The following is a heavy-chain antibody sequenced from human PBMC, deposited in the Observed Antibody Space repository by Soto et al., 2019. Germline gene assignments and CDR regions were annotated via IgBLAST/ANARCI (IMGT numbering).Heavy chain of an antibody. D-gene: IGHD3-10*01. CDR2: IYYSGST. CDR1: GGSISSGGYY. V-gene: IGHV4-31*03. J-gene: IGHJ4*02. CDR3: ASGSSKDYYGSGSRDIDY. Sequence: SETLSLTCTVSGGSISSGGYYWSWIRQHPGKGLEWIGYIYYSGSTYYNPSLKSRVTISVDTSKNQFSLKLSSVTAADTAVYYCASGSSKDYYGSGSRDIDYWGQGTLVTVAS.